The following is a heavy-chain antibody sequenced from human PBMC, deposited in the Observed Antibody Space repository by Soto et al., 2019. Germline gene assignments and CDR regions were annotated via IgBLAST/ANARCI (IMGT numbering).Heavy chain of an antibody. CDR3: ARVNIAVDGIAYYFDY. D-gene: IGHD6-19*01. V-gene: IGHV3-30-3*01. CDR2: ISHDGSNK. CDR1: GFSFSSCA. J-gene: IGHJ4*02. Sequence: QVQLVESGGGVVQPGRSLRLSCAASGFSFSSCAMHWVRQAPGKGLEWMADISHDGSNKYYADSVKGRFTISRDKSGNTVYLQMSSVRPDDTAVYYCARVNIAVDGIAYYFDYWGQGTLVTVSS.